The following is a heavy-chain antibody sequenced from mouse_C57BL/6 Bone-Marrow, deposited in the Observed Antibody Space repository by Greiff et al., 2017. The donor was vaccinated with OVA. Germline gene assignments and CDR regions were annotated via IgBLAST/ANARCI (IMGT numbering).Heavy chain of an antibody. CDR2: ISYDGSN. D-gene: IGHD1-1*01. V-gene: IGHV3-6*01. CDR1: GYSITSGYY. CDR3: ARESLYYYGSSPAWFAY. Sequence: DVKLQESGPGLVKPSQSLSLTCSVTGYSITSGYYWNWIRQFPGNKLEWMGYISYDGSNNYNPSLKNRISITRDTSKNQFFLKLNSVTTEDTATYYCARESLYYYGSSPAWFAYWGQGTLVTVSA. J-gene: IGHJ3*01.